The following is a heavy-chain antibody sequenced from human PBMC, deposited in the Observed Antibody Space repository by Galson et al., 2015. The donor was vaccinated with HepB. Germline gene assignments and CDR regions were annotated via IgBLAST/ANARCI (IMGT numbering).Heavy chain of an antibody. CDR2: IKSKTDGGTT. J-gene: IGHJ4*02. Sequence: SLRLSCAASGFTFSNAWMSWVRQAPGKGLEWVGRIKSKTDGGTTDYAAPVKGRFTISRDDSKNTLYLQMNSLKTEDTAVYYCTTGPRYDYIWGSYRPLWGQGTLVTVSS. D-gene: IGHD3-16*02. V-gene: IGHV3-15*01. CDR3: TTGPRYDYIWGSYRPL. CDR1: GFTFSNAW.